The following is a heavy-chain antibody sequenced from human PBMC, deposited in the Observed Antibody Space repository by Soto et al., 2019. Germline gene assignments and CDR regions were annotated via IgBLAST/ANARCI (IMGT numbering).Heavy chain of an antibody. CDR2: ISAYNGNT. J-gene: IGHJ4*02. CDR1: GYAFTGYD. Sequence: ASVTVSWQASGYAFTGYDISWVRQAPGQGLEWMGWISAYNGNTNYAQKLQGRVTMTTDTSTSTAYMELRSLRSDDTAVYYCARGTWELGYYWGQGTLVTVSS. D-gene: IGHD1-26*01. V-gene: IGHV1-18*01. CDR3: ARGTWELGYY.